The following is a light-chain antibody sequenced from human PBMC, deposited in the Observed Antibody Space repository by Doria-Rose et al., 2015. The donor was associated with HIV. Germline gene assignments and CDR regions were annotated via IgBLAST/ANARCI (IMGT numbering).Light chain of an antibody. J-gene: IGKJ1*01. CDR3: HQYGTSWT. CDR1: QSFSSTY. Sequence: QSPGTLPLSPGERATLSCRASQSFSSTYLAWYQQKPVQAPSLLIYDGSTRATGIPDRFSASGSGTDFTLTINRLEPEDFALYYGHQYGTSWTFGQGTKVEI. V-gene: IGKV3-20*01. CDR2: DGS.